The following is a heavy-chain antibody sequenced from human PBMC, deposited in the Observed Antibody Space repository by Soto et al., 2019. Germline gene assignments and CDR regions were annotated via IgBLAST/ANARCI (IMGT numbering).Heavy chain of an antibody. J-gene: IGHJ4*02. V-gene: IGHV3-23*01. CDR3: AKDRVDYGDYLGLDY. Sequence: EVQLLESGGGLVQPGGSLRLSCAASGFTFSSSAMTWVRQAPGKGLEWVSAISGSGTNRYYADSVKGRFTISRDNSKNTLYLQMKSLRAEDTAVYYCAKDRVDYGDYLGLDYWGQGNLVTVSS. D-gene: IGHD4-17*01. CDR2: ISGSGTNR. CDR1: GFTFSSSA.